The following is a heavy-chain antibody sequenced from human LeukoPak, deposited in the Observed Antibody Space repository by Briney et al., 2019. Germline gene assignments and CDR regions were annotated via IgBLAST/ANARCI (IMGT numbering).Heavy chain of an antibody. CDR2: IKTKAEGGTT. J-gene: IGHJ4*02. D-gene: IGHD6-13*01. CDR3: TTGLVRDY. Sequence: GGSLRLSCAASGFTFSNAWMSWVRQAPGKGLEWVGRIKTKAEGGTTDYAAPVKGRFTISRDDSKNTLYLQMNSLKTEDTAVYYCTTGLVRDYWGQGTLVTVSS. V-gene: IGHV3-15*01. CDR1: GFTFSNAW.